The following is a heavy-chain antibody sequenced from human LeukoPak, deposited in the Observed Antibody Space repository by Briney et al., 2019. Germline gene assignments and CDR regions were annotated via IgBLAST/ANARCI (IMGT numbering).Heavy chain of an antibody. J-gene: IGHJ4*02. D-gene: IGHD1-1*01. CDR1: GFSFSSHS. CDR2: ISSSSGDI. V-gene: IGHV3-21*01. Sequence: GGSLRLSCAASGFSFSSHSLNWVRQGPGEGLEWVSSISSSSGDIYYAVSVKGRFTISRDNAKNSLFLQMDSLRAEDTAVYYCARDSRTTGTTSGYFDYWGQGTLVTVSS. CDR3: ARDSRTTGTTSGYFDY.